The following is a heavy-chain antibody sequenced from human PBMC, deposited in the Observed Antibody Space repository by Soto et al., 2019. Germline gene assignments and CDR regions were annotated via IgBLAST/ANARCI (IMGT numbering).Heavy chain of an antibody. CDR2: INHSGST. CDR1: GGSFNGYY. D-gene: IGHD6-13*01. Sequence: PSETLSLTCAVYGGSFNGYYWSWIRQPPGKGLEWIGEINHSGSTNYNPSLKSRVTISVDTSKNQFSLKLSSVTAADTAVYYCARRRTFDYSSSWYLAVAGKDYFDYWGQGTLVTVSS. J-gene: IGHJ4*02. V-gene: IGHV4-34*01. CDR3: ARRRTFDYSSSWYLAVAGKDYFDY.